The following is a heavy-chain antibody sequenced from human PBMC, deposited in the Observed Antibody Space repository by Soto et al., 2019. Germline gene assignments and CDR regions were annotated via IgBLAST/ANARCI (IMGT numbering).Heavy chain of an antibody. J-gene: IGHJ4*02. CDR3: ASSYYDILTGPEIDY. CDR2: ISYDGSNK. CDR1: GFTFSSYA. D-gene: IGHD3-9*01. V-gene: IGHV3-30-3*01. Sequence: GGSLRLSCAASGFTFSSYAMHWVRQAPGKGLEWVAVISYDGSNKYYADSVKGRFTISRDNSKNTLYLQMNSLRAEDTAVYYCASSYYDILTGPEIDYWGQGTLVTVSS.